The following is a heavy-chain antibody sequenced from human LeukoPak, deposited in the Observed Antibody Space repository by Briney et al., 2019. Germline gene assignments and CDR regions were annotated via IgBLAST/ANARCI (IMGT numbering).Heavy chain of an antibody. CDR1: GFTFSSYS. J-gene: IGHJ6*02. Sequence: KPGGSLRLSCAASGFTFSSYSMNWVRQAPGKGLEWVSSISSSGNYICYADSVKGRFTISRDNAKNSLYLQMNSLRAEDTAVYYCARDLGAVAGNYYDMDVWGQGTTVTVSS. CDR3: ARDLGAVAGNYYDMDV. D-gene: IGHD6-19*01. CDR2: ISSSGNYI. V-gene: IGHV3-21*01.